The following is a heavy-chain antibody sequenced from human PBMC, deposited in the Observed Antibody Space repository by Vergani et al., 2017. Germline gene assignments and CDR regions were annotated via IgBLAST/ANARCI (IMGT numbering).Heavy chain of an antibody. CDR3: ARDLRLLYNRFDP. D-gene: IGHD1-14*01. Sequence: QVQLVESGGGVVQPGRSLRLSCAASGFTFNQYGMHWVRQAPGKGLKWVAVTWYDGNNKQYADSVKGRFTISRDNSKSTMYLQMNSLRDEDTGAYYCARDLRLLYNRFDPWGQGTLVTVSS. J-gene: IGHJ5*02. CDR1: GFTFNQYG. CDR2: TWYDGNNK. V-gene: IGHV3-33*01.